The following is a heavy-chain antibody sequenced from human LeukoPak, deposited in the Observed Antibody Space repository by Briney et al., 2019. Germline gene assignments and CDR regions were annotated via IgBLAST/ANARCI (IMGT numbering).Heavy chain of an antibody. D-gene: IGHD3-3*01. CDR3: ARGLPKAVFGMVIED. CDR2: ISAYNGNT. J-gene: IGHJ1*01. CDR1: GYTFTSYG. V-gene: IGHV1-18*01. Sequence: RASVKVSCKASGYTFTSYGISWVRQAPGQGLEWMGWISAYNGNTNYAQKLQGRVTMTTDTSTSTAYMELRSLRSDDTAVYYCARGLPKAVFGMVIEDWGQGTLVTVSS.